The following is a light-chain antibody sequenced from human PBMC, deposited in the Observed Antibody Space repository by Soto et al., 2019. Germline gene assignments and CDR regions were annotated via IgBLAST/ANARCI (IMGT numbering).Light chain of an antibody. CDR2: RNN. J-gene: IGLJ2*01. V-gene: IGLV1-47*01. Sequence: QSVLTQPPSASGTPGQRVTISCSGSSSNIRNNYVYWYHQLPGTAPKLLMYRNNQRPSGVPDRFSGSKSGTAASLAISGLRSEDEADYYWAAWDDSLSGVVFGGGTQLTVL. CDR3: AAWDDSLSGVV. CDR1: SSNIRNNY.